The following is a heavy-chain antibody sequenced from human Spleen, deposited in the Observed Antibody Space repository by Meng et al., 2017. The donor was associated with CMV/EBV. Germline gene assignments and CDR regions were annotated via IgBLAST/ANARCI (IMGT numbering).Heavy chain of an antibody. Sequence: GESLKISCAASGFTFSSYWMNWVRQAPGKGLEWVANIKQDGSEKYYVDSVKGRVTISRDNAKNTLYLQMNSLRAEDTAVYYCARDWAGYDSSGYYLYWGQGTLVTVSS. CDR3: ARDWAGYDSSGYYLY. CDR2: IKQDGSEK. V-gene: IGHV3-7*01. CDR1: GFTFSSYW. J-gene: IGHJ4*02. D-gene: IGHD3-22*01.